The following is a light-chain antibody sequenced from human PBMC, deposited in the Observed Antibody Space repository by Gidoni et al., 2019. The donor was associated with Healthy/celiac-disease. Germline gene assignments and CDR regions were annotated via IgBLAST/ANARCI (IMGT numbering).Light chain of an antibody. CDR1: QSISSY. J-gene: IGKJ3*01. Sequence: IQMTHSPSSLSASVGDRVTIPCRASQSISSYLNWYQQKPGKAPKLLIYAASSLQSGVPSRFSGSGSGTDFTFTISSLQPEDFATYYCQQSYSTPFTFGPGTKVDIK. CDR3: QQSYSTPFT. CDR2: AAS. V-gene: IGKV1-39*01.